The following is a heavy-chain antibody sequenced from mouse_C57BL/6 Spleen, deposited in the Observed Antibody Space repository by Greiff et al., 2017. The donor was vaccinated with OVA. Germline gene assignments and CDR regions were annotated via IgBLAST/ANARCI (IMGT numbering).Heavy chain of an antibody. CDR1: GYTFTDYY. J-gene: IGHJ2*01. CDR2: INPNNGGT. CDR3: ARLLRYCDY. Sequence: EVQLQQSGPELVKPGASVKISCKASGYTFTDYYMNWVKQSHGKSLEWIGDINPNNGGTSYNQKFKGKATLTVDKSSSTAYMELRSLTSEDSAVYYCARLLRYCDYWGQGTTLTVSS. D-gene: IGHD1-1*01. V-gene: IGHV1-26*01.